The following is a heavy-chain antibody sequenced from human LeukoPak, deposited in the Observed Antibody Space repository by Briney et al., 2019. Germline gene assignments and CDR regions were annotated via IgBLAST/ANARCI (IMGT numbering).Heavy chain of an antibody. V-gene: IGHV1-18*01. Sequence: ASVTVSFKAFGYIFNDYGLSWVRQAPGQGLEWMGWISDYNGNTNYAPKFQGRVTMTTDTFTSTAYMELTSLTSDDTAVYYCARGYDKVDYWGQGTLVTVSS. CDR3: ARGYDKVDY. CDR2: ISDYNGNT. CDR1: GYIFNDYG. J-gene: IGHJ4*02. D-gene: IGHD3-9*01.